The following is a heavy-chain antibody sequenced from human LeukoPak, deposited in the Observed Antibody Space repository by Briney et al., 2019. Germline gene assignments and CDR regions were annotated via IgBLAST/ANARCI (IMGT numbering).Heavy chain of an antibody. D-gene: IGHD2-2*01. CDR3: VKDGGGDIVVVPAAMGINYFDY. Sequence: PGGSLRLSCSASGFTFSSYAMHWVREAPGKGLEYVSAISSNGCSTYYVDSVKGRFTISRDNSKNTLYLQMSSLRAEDTAVYYCVKDGGGDIVVVPAAMGINYFDYWGQGTLVTVSS. V-gene: IGHV3-64D*06. CDR2: ISSNGCST. CDR1: GFTFSSYA. J-gene: IGHJ4*02.